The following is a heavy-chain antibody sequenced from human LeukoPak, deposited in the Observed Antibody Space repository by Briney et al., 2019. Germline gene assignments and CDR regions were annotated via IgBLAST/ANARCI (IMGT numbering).Heavy chain of an antibody. CDR3: ARSKALRLDDIYY. CDR1: GGTFSSYA. V-gene: IGHV1-69*13. CDR2: IIPIFGTA. D-gene: IGHD3-9*01. J-gene: IGHJ4*02. Sequence: SVKVSCKASGGTFSSYAISWVRQAPGQGLEWMGGIIPIFGTANYAQKFQGRVTITADESASTAYMELSSLRSEDTAVYYCARSKALRLDDIYYWGQGTLVTVSS.